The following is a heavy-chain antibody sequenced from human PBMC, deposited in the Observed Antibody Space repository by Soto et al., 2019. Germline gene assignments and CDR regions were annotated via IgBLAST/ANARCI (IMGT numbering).Heavy chain of an antibody. J-gene: IGHJ4*02. CDR3: ARDHVVFDWEPGYYFDY. Sequence: QVQLVESGGGVVQPGRSLRLSCAASGFTFSSYAMHWVRQAPGKGLEWVAVISYDGSNKYYADSVKGRFTISRDNSKNTLYLQMNSLRAEDTAVYYCARDHVVFDWEPGYYFDYWGQGTLVTVSS. D-gene: IGHD3-9*01. CDR1: GFTFSSYA. V-gene: IGHV3-30-3*01. CDR2: ISYDGSNK.